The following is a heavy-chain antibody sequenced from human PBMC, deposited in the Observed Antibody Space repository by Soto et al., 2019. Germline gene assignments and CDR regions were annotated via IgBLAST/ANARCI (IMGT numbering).Heavy chain of an antibody. CDR3: ARDSWGFDY. J-gene: IGHJ4*02. CDR1: GYTFTSYA. V-gene: IGHV1-3*04. D-gene: IGHD7-27*01. CDR2: FNIDNGNA. Sequence: QVQLVQSGAEAEKPGASVKVSCKASGYTFTSYAMHWVRQAPGQRLEWVGWFNIDNGNAEFTQKFQGRVIITRDPSASTDYMWLSSLISEDTAVYYCARDSWGFDYWGQGTLVAVSS.